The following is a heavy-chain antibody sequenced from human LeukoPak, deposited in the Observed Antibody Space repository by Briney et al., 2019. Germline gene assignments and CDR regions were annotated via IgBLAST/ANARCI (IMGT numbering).Heavy chain of an antibody. CDR3: ATVRYYYDSSGYYYFDY. CDR2: FDPEDGET. V-gene: IGHV1-24*01. D-gene: IGHD3-22*01. CDR1: GYTLTELS. J-gene: IGHJ4*02. Sequence: VASVAVSCKVSGYTLTELSMHWVRPAPGKGLEWMGGFDPEDGETIYAQKFQGRVTMTEDTSTDKAYMELSSLRSEDTAVYYCATVRYYYDSSGYYYFDYWGQGTLVTVSS.